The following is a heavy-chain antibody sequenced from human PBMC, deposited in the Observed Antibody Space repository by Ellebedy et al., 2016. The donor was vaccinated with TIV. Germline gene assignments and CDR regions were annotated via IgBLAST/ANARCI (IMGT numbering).Heavy chain of an antibody. CDR2: IYTSGST. CDR3: ARGKPYYDILTGQSLLFDY. J-gene: IGHJ4*02. D-gene: IGHD3-9*01. V-gene: IGHV4-61*02. Sequence: SETLSLXXTVSGGSISSGSYYWSWIRQPAGKGLEWIGRIYTSGSTNYNPSLKSRVTISVDTSKNQFSLKLSSVTAADTAVYYCARGKPYYDILTGQSLLFDYWGQGTLVTVSS. CDR1: GGSISSGSYY.